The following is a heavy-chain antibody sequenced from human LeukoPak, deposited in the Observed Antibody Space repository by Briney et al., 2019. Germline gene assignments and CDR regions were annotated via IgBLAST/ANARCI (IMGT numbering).Heavy chain of an antibody. CDR2: IHPGGNT. CDR3: ASTITIGHGMDV. CDR1: EFTISNNY. J-gene: IGHJ6*04. Sequence: GGSLRLSCVASEFTISNNYMSWVRQAPGKGLEWLSNIHPGGNTYYADSVKGRFTISRDTSKNTLYLQVSSLRADDTAVYYCASTITIGHGMDVWGKGTTVTVSS. D-gene: IGHD3-10*01. V-gene: IGHV3-66*02.